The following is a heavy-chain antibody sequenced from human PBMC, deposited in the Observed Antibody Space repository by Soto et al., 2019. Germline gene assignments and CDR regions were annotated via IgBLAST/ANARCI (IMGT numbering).Heavy chain of an antibody. D-gene: IGHD4-17*01. CDR2: VYYSGNT. V-gene: IGHV4-59*01. J-gene: IGHJ5*02. Sequence: QVQLQESGPGLVKPAETLSLTCTVSGGSLSSYYWTWIRQPPGKGLEWIGYVYYSGNTNYNPSLKRRVTISVDTSKNQFSLKXGSVTXADTXVYYCAKLXXADYGGIFDPWGQGTLVTVSS. CDR3: AKLXXADYGGIFDP. CDR1: GGSLSSYY.